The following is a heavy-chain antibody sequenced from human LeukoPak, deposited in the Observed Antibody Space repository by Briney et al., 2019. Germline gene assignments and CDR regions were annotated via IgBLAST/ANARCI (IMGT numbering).Heavy chain of an antibody. CDR3: ARDRGCPGY. CDR2: VSHIESHNK. D-gene: IGHD6-19*01. Sequence: GGSLRLSCRASGLTFSTRVMHWVRQTPGEGLEWVALVSHIESHNKQYADAMKGRFTISRDNSKNTVYLQMDSLSGADTAVYYCARDRGCPGYWGQGTLVTVSS. CDR1: GLTFSTRV. V-gene: IGHV3-30-3*01. J-gene: IGHJ4*02.